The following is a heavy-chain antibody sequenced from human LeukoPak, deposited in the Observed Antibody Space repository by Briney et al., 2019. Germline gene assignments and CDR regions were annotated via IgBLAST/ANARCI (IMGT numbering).Heavy chain of an antibody. CDR1: GDSVSSNSAA. CDR2: TYYMSKWFN. CDR3: SSGSAFDC. V-gene: IGHV6-1*01. Sequence: SQTLSLTCAISGDSVSSNSAAWNWIRQSPSRGLEWLVRTYYMSKWFNDYALSVKSRITINPDTSKTQFSLQLNSVTPEDTAVYSCSSGSAFDCRGQGTLVTVSS. J-gene: IGHJ4*02.